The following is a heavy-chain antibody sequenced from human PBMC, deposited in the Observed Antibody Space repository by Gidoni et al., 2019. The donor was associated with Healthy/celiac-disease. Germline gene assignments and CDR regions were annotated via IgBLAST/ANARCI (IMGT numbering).Heavy chain of an antibody. Sequence: EVQLVESGGGLVKPGGSLRLSCAASGFTFSSYSMNWVRQAPGKGLEWVSSICSSSSYIYYADSVKGRFTISRDNAKNSLYLQMNSLRAEDTAVYYCARDLDSGSPFDYWGQGTLVTVSS. CDR2: ICSSSSYI. V-gene: IGHV3-21*01. CDR1: GFTFSSYS. CDR3: ARDLDSGSPFDY. J-gene: IGHJ4*02. D-gene: IGHD1-26*01.